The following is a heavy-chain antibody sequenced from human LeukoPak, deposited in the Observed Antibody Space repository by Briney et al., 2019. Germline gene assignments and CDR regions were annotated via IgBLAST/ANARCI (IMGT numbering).Heavy chain of an antibody. J-gene: IGHJ6*03. V-gene: IGHV4-4*07. CDR1: GGSISSYY. D-gene: IGHD6-19*01. Sequence: PSETLSLTCTVSGGSISSYYWSWIRQPAGKGLEWIGRIYTSGSTNYNPSLKSRVTMSVDTSKNQFSLKLGSVTAADTAVYYCARDQEEYSSGWYWRFYYYMDVWGKGTTVTISS. CDR2: IYTSGST. CDR3: ARDQEEYSSGWYWRFYYYMDV.